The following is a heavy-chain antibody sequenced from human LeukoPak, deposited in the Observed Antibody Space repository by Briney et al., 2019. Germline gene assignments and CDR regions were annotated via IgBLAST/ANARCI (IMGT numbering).Heavy chain of an antibody. CDR1: GGSIRTSSYY. J-gene: IGHJ4*02. Sequence: SETLSLTCTVSGGSIRTSSYYWGWIRQPPGKGLEWIGYIYYSGSTNYNPSLKSRVTISVDTSKNQFSLKLSSVTAADTAVYYCARDRVTGTSDYWGQGTLVTVSS. D-gene: IGHD1-20*01. CDR3: ARDRVTGTSDY. V-gene: IGHV4-61*01. CDR2: IYYSGST.